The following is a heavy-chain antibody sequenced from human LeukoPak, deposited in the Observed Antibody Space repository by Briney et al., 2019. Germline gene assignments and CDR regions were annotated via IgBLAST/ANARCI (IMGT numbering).Heavy chain of an antibody. J-gene: IGHJ5*02. CDR2: IYYSGST. CDR1: GGSISSYY. Sequence: SETLSLTCTVSGGSISSYYWSWIRQPPGKGLEWIGYIYYSGSTNYNPSLKSRVTISVGTSKNQFSLKLSSVTAADTAVYYCARELQLLNWFDPWGQGTLVTVSS. V-gene: IGHV4-59*12. D-gene: IGHD1-7*01. CDR3: ARELQLLNWFDP.